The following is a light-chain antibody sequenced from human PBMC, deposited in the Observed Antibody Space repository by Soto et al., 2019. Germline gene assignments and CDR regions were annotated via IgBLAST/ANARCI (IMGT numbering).Light chain of an antibody. CDR1: QSIVNL. J-gene: IGKJ2*01. Sequence: DIQMTQSPSTLSASVGVRVTISCRASQSIVNLLAWYQQKPGEAPKLLICKASSLESGVPSRFSGSGSGTEFTLTISSLQPDDFATYYCQQYHTYPYTFGQGTRLEIK. CDR2: KAS. CDR3: QQYHTYPYT. V-gene: IGKV1-5*03.